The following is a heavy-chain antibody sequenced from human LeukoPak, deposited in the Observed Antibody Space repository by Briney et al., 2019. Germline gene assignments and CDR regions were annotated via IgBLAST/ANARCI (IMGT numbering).Heavy chain of an antibody. CDR1: GFTVSSNY. V-gene: IGHV3-66*02. CDR2: IYSGGST. D-gene: IGHD3-10*01. CDR3: ARDRSEVTMVRGVIPGAFDI. Sequence: TAGSLRLSCAASGFTVSSNYMSWVRQAPGKGLEWVSVIYSGGSTYYADSVKGRFTISRDNSKNTLYLQMNSLRAEDTAVYYCARDRSEVTMVRGVIPGAFDIWGQGTMVTVSS. J-gene: IGHJ3*02.